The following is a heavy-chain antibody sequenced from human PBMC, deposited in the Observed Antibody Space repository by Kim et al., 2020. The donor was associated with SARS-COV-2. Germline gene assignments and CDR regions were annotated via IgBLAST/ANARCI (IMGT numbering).Heavy chain of an antibody. CDR2: IIPIFGTA. CDR1: GGTFSSYA. V-gene: IGHV1-69*13. CDR3: ARDPELDYDFWSGYYNSGDRPALSPQRLDYYYYYGMDV. J-gene: IGHJ6*02. Sequence: SVKVSCKASGGTFSSYAISWVRQAPGQGLEWMGVIIPIFGTANYAQKFQGRVTITADESTSTAYMELSSLRSEDTAVYYCARDPELDYDFWSGYYNSGDRPALSPQRLDYYYYYGMDVWGQGTTVTVSS. D-gene: IGHD3-3*01.